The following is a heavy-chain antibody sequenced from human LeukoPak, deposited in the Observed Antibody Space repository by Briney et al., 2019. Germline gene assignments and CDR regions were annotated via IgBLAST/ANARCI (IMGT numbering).Heavy chain of an antibody. CDR3: ARGRYHGNVWGSPP. J-gene: IGHJ5*02. CDR1: GFTFSSYE. CDR2: ISSSGNSI. Sequence: GGSLRLSCAASGFTFSSYEMNWVRQAPGKGLEWVSYISSSGNSIYYADSVKGRFIISRDNARNSLYLQMNSLRDEDTAVYHGARGRYHGNVWGSPPWGQGILVIVSS. D-gene: IGHD3-16*01. V-gene: IGHV3-48*03.